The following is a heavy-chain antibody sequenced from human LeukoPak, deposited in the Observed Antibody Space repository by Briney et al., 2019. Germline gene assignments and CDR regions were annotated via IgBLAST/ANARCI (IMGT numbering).Heavy chain of an antibody. CDR3: ASRYSSRWYASPLDY. CDR1: GFTFSDYY. V-gene: IGHV3-11*01. D-gene: IGHD6-13*01. J-gene: IGHJ4*02. Sequence: GGSLRLSCAASGFTFSDYYMSWIRQAPGKGLEWISYISSSGTTIYYADSVKGRFTISRDNAKNSLYLQMNSLRAEDTAVYYCASRYSSRWYASPLDYWGQGTLATVSS. CDR2: ISSSGTTI.